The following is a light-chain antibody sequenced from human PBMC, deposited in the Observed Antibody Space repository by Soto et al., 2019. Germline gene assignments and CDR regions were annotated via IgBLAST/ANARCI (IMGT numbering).Light chain of an antibody. Sequence: QSVLPQPPSVSDAPRQRVTISCSGSSSNIGNNAVNWYQQLPGKAPKLLIYYDDLLPSGVSDRFSGSKSGTSASLAISGLESEDEADYYGAAWDDSLNGVVFGGGTKLTGL. CDR2: YDD. CDR3: AAWDDSLNGVV. CDR1: SSNIGNNA. V-gene: IGLV1-36*01. J-gene: IGLJ2*01.